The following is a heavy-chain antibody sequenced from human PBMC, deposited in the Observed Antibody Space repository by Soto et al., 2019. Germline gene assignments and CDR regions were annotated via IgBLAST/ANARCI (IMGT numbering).Heavy chain of an antibody. CDR3: AHREVLVLRFDGFDI. CDR2: IYWDDDK. D-gene: IGHD2-8*02. J-gene: IGHJ3*02. CDR1: GFSLSTSGVG. V-gene: IGHV2-5*02. Sequence: QITLKESGPTLVKPTQTLTLTCTFSGFSLSTSGVGVGWIRQPPREALEWLALIYWDDDKRYSPSLNNRLTITKDISKNQVVLTMTNMDPVDTATYYCAHREVLVLRFDGFDIWGQGTMVTVSS.